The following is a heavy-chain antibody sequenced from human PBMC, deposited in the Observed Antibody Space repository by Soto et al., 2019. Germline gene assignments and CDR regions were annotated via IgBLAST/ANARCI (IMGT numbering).Heavy chain of an antibody. J-gene: IGHJ4*02. CDR3: ARRVDGSGFFDS. V-gene: IGHV4-4*02. D-gene: IGHD6-19*01. Sequence: SETLSLTCAVSGGSITSSNWWSWVRQPPGKGLEWIGEIYHSGTTNYNPPLKSRVTISLDMSKNHFSLKLSSVTAADTAVYYCARRVDGSGFFDSWGQGTLVTVSS. CDR2: IYHSGTT. CDR1: GGSITSSNW.